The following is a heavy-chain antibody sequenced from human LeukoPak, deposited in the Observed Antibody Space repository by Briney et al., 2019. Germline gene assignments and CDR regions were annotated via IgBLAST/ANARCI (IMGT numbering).Heavy chain of an antibody. CDR3: ASHSSGWYSDFDY. J-gene: IGHJ4*02. Sequence: AGSLRLSCAASGFTFSSYEMNWVRQAPGKGLEWVSYISSSGSNRYYADSVKGRFTISRDNAKNSLYLQMNSLRAEDTAVYYCASHSSGWYSDFDYWGQGTLVTVSS. V-gene: IGHV3-48*03. CDR1: GFTFSSYE. D-gene: IGHD6-19*01. CDR2: ISSSGSNR.